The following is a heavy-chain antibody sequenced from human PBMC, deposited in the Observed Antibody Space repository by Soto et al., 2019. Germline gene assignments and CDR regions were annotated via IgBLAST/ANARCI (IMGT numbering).Heavy chain of an antibody. Sequence: GGSLGLSCAASGVTFSSYSMNWVRQAPGKGLEWVSSISSSSSYIYYADSVKGRFTISRDNAKNSLYLQMNSLRAEDTAVYYCARDDYAPGFAPWGQGTLVTGSS. J-gene: IGHJ5*02. V-gene: IGHV3-21*01. CDR1: GVTFSSYS. CDR2: ISSSSSYI. D-gene: IGHD4-17*01. CDR3: ARDDYAPGFAP.